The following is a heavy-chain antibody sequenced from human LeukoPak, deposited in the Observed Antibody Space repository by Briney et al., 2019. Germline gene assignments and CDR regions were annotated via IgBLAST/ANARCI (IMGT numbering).Heavy chain of an antibody. CDR3: ARDVVAAVGSFDY. CDR2: IYTSGST. V-gene: IGHV4-4*07. D-gene: IGHD2-2*01. J-gene: IGHJ4*02. Sequence: SETLSLTCTVSGESIKSFYWSWIRQPAGKGLEWIGRIYTSGSTNYSPSLKSRVTMSVDTSKNQFSLKLSSVTAADTAVYYCARDVVAAVGSFDYWGQGAQVTVSS. CDR1: GESIKSFY.